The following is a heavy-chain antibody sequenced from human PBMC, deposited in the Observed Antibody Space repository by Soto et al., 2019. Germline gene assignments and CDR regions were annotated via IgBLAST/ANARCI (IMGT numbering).Heavy chain of an antibody. CDR3: ARRITMVRGPYYYYGMDD. V-gene: IGHV3-48*02. D-gene: IGHD3-10*01. Sequence: PGGSLRLSCAASGFTFSSHGMIWVRQAPGKGLEWVSYISSTSSTKSYADSVKGRFTISRDNAKNSLYLQMNSLRDEDTAVYYCARRITMVRGPYYYYGMDDWGQGTTVTVSS. CDR2: ISSTSSTK. J-gene: IGHJ6*02. CDR1: GFTFSSHG.